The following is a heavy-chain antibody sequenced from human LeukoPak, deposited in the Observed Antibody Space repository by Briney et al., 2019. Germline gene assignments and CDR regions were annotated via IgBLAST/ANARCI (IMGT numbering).Heavy chain of an antibody. CDR1: GFSFGSYP. D-gene: IGHD5-18*01. CDR2: ISGTGGST. J-gene: IGHJ4*02. V-gene: IGHV3-23*01. Sequence: GGSLRLSCVASGFSFGSYPMSWVRQAPGKGLEWVSDISGTGGSTYYADSVKGRFTISRDNSKNTLYLQMNRLSADDTAVYYCAKDRGYSYGSLFDCWGQGTLVTVSS. CDR3: AKDRGYSYGSLFDC.